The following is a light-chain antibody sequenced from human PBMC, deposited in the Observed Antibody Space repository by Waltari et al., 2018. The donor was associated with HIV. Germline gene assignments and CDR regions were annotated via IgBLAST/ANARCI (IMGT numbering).Light chain of an antibody. V-gene: IGLV1-44*01. CDR1: RSNIGTNV. CDR2: YNN. Sequence: QSVLTQPPSASGTPGQRVTISCSGRRSNIGTNVVNWYQQLPGSAPKLLISYNNQRPSGVPDRFSGSKSGTSASLAISGLQSEDEADYYCAAWNDSLSGYVFGTGTKVTV. CDR3: AAWNDSLSGYV. J-gene: IGLJ1*01.